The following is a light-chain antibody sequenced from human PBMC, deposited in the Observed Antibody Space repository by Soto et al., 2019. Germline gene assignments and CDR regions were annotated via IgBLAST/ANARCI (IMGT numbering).Light chain of an antibody. CDR1: QSVSSNY. V-gene: IGKV3-20*01. Sequence: EIVLTQSPGTRSLSLGERATLSCRASQSVSSNYLAWYQQKPGQAPRLLIYATSSRATGIPDRFSGSGSGTDFTLTISRLEPEDFELYYCQQYGNSPRYSFGQGTKLEIK. J-gene: IGKJ2*03. CDR3: QQYGNSPRYS. CDR2: ATS.